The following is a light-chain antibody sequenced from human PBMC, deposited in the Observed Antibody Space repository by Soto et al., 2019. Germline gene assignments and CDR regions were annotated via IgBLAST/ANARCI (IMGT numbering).Light chain of an antibody. J-gene: IGLJ3*02. CDR3: AAWDDSLSGV. CDR2: SNN. CDR1: SSNIGNNH. V-gene: IGLV1-47*02. Sequence: QSVLTQPPSASGTPGQRVTISCSGSSSNIGNNHVYWYQQLPGTAPKLLISSNNQRPSGVPDRFSGSKSGTSASLAISGLRSEDEGDYYCAAWDDSLSGVFGGGTKVTVL.